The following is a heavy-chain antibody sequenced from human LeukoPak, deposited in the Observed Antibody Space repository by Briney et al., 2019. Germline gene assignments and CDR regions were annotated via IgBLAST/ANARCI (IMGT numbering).Heavy chain of an antibody. CDR2: ISGYYGKT. Sequence: ASVKVSCKASGYTFISYGISWVRQAPGQGLEWMGWISGYYGKTNYAQKFQDRGTMTTETSLSTAYMELRSLRADDTAGYYCPRDDLHRHLDFDHWGQGTLVTVSS. V-gene: IGHV1-18*04. CDR1: GYTFISYG. CDR3: PRDDLHRHLDFDH. J-gene: IGHJ4*02.